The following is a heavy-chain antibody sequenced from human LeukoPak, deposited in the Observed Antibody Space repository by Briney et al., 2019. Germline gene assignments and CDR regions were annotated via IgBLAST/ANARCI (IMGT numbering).Heavy chain of an antibody. D-gene: IGHD3-16*01. V-gene: IGHV1-8*03. CDR3: ARSGSWGGDAFDI. Sequence: GASVKVSCKASGYTFTSYDINWVRQAPGQGLEWMGWMNPNSGNTGYAQKFQGRVTITRNTSISTAYMELSSLRSEDTAVYYCARSGSWGGDAFDIWGQGTMVTVSS. J-gene: IGHJ3*02. CDR2: MNPNSGNT. CDR1: GYTFTSYD.